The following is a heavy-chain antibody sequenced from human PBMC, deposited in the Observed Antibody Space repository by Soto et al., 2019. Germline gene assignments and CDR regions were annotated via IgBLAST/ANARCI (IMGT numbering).Heavy chain of an antibody. J-gene: IGHJ3*02. CDR3: ARESRPGGADI. D-gene: IGHD2-2*01. CDR2: INPSGGST. V-gene: IGHV1-46*01. CDR1: GYTFTSYY. Sequence: QVQLVQSGAEVKKPGASVKVSCKASGYTFTSYYMHWVRQAPGQGLEWMGIINPSGGSTSYAQKCQGRVTMTRDTSTSTVYMELSSLRSEDTAVYYCARESRPGGADIWGQGTMVTVSS.